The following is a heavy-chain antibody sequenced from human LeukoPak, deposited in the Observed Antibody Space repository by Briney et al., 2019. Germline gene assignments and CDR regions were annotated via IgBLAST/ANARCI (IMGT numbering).Heavy chain of an antibody. D-gene: IGHD5-12*01. CDR3: ASRGYFDY. Sequence: PSETLSLTCTVSGGSISTYYWGWIRQPPGKGLEWIGQIYYSGSTDYNPSLKSRVTISLDTSKNQFSLKLSSVTAADTAVYYRASRGYFDYWRPGTLVTVSS. V-gene: IGHV4-59*12. CDR2: IYYSGST. CDR1: GGSISTYY. J-gene: IGHJ4*02.